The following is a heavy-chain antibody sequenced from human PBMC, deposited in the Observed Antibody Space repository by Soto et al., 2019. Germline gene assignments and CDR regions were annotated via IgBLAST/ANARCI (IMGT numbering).Heavy chain of an antibody. CDR3: ARALILTGYYIHDAFDI. J-gene: IGHJ3*02. D-gene: IGHD3-9*01. Sequence: SETLSLTCTVSGGSISSGGYYWSWIRQPPGKGLEWIGYIYYSGSTNYNPSLKSRVTISVDTSKNQFSLKLSSVTAADTAVYYCARALILTGYYIHDAFDIWGQGTMVTVSS. CDR2: IYYSGST. CDR1: GGSISSGGYY. V-gene: IGHV4-61*08.